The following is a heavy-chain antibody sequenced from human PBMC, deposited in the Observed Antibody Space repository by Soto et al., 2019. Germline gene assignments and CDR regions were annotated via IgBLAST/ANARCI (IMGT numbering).Heavy chain of an antibody. V-gene: IGHV3-23*01. D-gene: IGHD2-2*01. CDR2: ISGSGGSP. J-gene: IGHJ4*02. Sequence: EVQLLQSGGGLVQPGESLRLSCAASGFIFSSYTMSWVRQAPGKGLEWVSVISGSGGSPYHADSVQGRFTISRGNPKNTLYLQMNSLRAEDTAIYYCAKARCSSATCYVPDYWGQGTLVTVSS. CDR3: AKARCSSATCYVPDY. CDR1: GFIFSSYT.